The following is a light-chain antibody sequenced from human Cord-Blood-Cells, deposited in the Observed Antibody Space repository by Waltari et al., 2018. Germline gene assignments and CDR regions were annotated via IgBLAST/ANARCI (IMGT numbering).Light chain of an antibody. CDR2: RNN. CDR1: SSNTGSNS. V-gene: IGLV1-47*01. J-gene: IGLJ2*01. CDR3: AAWDDSLSGVV. Sequence: QSVLTQPPSASGTPGQRVPIPCSGSSSNTGSNSVHWYQQLPGTAPKPPIYRNNRRPSGVPDRFSGSKSGTSASLAISGLRSEDEADYYCAAWDDSLSGVVFGGGTKLTVL.